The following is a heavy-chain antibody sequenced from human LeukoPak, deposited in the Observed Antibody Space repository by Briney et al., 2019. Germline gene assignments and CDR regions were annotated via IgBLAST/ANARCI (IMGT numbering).Heavy chain of an antibody. J-gene: IGHJ3*02. Sequence: ASVKVSCKTSGYTFSGYYMNWVRQAPGQGLEWMGWINPNSGGTNSAQKFQGSVTMTRDTSISTAYMELSRLRSDDTAVYYCARDRVIVGPSDAFDIRGQGIMVTVSS. D-gene: IGHD3-22*01. CDR1: GYTFSGYY. CDR3: ARDRVIVGPSDAFDI. CDR2: INPNSGGT. V-gene: IGHV1-2*02.